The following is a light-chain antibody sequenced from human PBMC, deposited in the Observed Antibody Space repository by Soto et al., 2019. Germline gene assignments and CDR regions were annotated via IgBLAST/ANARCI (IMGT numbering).Light chain of an antibody. Sequence: EIVLTQSPATLSLSPGERATLSCRASQSVRSYLAWYRQKPGQAPRLLIYDASNGATGIPARFSGSGSGTDFTLTISSLEPEDFAVYYCQQRSNWPLLTFGGGTKVEIK. CDR1: QSVRSY. CDR2: DAS. J-gene: IGKJ4*01. V-gene: IGKV3-11*01. CDR3: QQRSNWPLLT.